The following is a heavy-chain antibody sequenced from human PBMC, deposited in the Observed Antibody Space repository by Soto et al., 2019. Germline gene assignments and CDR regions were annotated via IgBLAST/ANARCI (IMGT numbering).Heavy chain of an antibody. V-gene: IGHV1-8*01. J-gene: IGHJ5*02. CDR2: MNPNSGNT. Sequence: QVQLVQSGAEVKKPGASVKVSCKASGYTFTSYDINWVRQATGQGLEWMGWMNPNSGNTGYAQKFQGRVTMTRNTSISTAYMGLSSLRSEDTAVYYCARTPSGVVGAPRINWFDPWGQGTRVTVSS. CDR1: GYTFTSYD. CDR3: ARTPSGVVGAPRINWFDP. D-gene: IGHD2-15*01.